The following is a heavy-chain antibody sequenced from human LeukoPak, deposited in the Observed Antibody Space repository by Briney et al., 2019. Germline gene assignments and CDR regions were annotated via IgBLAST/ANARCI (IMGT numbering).Heavy chain of an antibody. CDR3: ARDPINIGTAAKGFDY. J-gene: IGHJ4*02. D-gene: IGHD2-2*01. CDR2: ISYDGSNK. CDR1: GFTFSSYA. V-gene: IGHV3-30*04. Sequence: GRSLRLSCAASGFTFSSYAMHWVRQAPGKGLEWVAVISYDGSNKYYADSVKGRFTISRHNAKKSLYLQMSSLRAEDTAVYYCARDPINIGTAAKGFDYWGQGTLVTVSS.